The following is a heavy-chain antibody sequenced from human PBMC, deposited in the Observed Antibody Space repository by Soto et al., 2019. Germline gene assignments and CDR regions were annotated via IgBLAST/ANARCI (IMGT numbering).Heavy chain of an antibody. CDR3: ARSVVVPADIDY. CDR2: INPNSGGT. V-gene: IGHV1-2*04. J-gene: IGHJ4*01. D-gene: IGHD2-2*01. Sequence: ASVKVSCKASGYTFTGYYMHWVRQAPGQGLEWMGWINPNSGGTNYAQKFQGWVTMTRDTSISTAYMEMSRLRSDDTAVYYCARSVVVPADIDYWGHGTLVTVSS. CDR1: GYTFTGYY.